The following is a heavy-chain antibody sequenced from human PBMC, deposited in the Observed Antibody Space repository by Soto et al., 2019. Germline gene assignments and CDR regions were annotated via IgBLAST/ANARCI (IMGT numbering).Heavy chain of an antibody. J-gene: IGHJ6*03. CDR3: AKEVQPYYYYYMDV. Sequence: GGSLRLSCAASGFTFSSYAMSWVRQAPGKGLEWVSVISGSGGTTYYADSVKGRFSISRDNSKNTLYMQMNSLRAEDTAIYYCAKEVQPYYYYYMDVWGIGTTVTVSS. CDR2: ISGSGGTT. CDR1: GFTFSSYA. V-gene: IGHV3-23*01.